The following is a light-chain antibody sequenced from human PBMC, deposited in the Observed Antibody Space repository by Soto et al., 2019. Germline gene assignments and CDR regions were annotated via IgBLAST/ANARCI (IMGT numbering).Light chain of an antibody. CDR3: HQFKSYVS. CDR1: QTISSW. V-gene: IGKV1-5*03. Sequence: DIQMTQSPATLSGYVGDRVTITCRASQTISSWLAWYQQKPGKAPKLLIYKASTLKSGVPSRFSGSGSGTNFTLTISSLEPEDFATYYCHQFKSYVSFGQGTILEIK. J-gene: IGKJ5*01. CDR2: KAS.